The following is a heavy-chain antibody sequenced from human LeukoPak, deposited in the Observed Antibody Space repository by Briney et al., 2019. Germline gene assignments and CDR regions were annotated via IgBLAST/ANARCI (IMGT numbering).Heavy chain of an antibody. J-gene: IGHJ4*02. CDR1: GFTFSSYE. CDR3: ARDGVTAAGSFDY. D-gene: IGHD6-13*01. Sequence: GGSLRLSCAASGFTFSSYEMNWVRQAPGKGLEWVSYISSSGSTIHYTDSVKGRFTISRDSAKNSLYLQMNSLRAEDTAVYYCARDGVTAAGSFDYWGQGTLVTVSS. CDR2: ISSSGSTI. V-gene: IGHV3-48*03.